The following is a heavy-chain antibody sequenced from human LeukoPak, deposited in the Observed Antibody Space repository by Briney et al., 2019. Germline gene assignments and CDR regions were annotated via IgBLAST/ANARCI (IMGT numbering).Heavy chain of an antibody. Sequence: ASVKVSCKASGYTFTGHYIHWVRQAPGQGLEWMGRINPNSGGTNYAQRFQGRVTMTRDTSISTAYMELSRLRSDDTAVYYCARDPLYDSSGYKYYYYYMDVWGKGTTVTVSS. V-gene: IGHV1-2*06. CDR3: ARDPLYDSSGYKYYYYYMDV. CDR2: INPNSGGT. J-gene: IGHJ6*03. CDR1: GYTFTGHY. D-gene: IGHD3-22*01.